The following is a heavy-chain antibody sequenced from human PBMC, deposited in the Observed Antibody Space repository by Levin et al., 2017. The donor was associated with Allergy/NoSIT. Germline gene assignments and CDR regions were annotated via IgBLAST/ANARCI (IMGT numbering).Heavy chain of an antibody. D-gene: IGHD7-27*01. CDR1: GGSISSGSYY. CDR2: IHYSGST. Sequence: ESLKISCTVSGGSISSGSYYWGWIRQPPGKGLEWIGSIHYSGSTYYNPSLKSRVTISVDTSKNQFSLKLSSVTAPDTAVYYCARHTTGEGFDYWGQGTLVTVSS. J-gene: IGHJ4*02. CDR3: ARHTTGEGFDY. V-gene: IGHV4-39*01.